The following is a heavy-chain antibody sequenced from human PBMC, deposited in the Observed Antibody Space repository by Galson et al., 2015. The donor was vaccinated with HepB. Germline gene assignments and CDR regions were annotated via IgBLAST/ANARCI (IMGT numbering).Heavy chain of an antibody. CDR2: ISWNSGGI. V-gene: IGHV3-9*01. CDR3: AKGGIAAAGPIDY. CDR1: GFTFDDYA. J-gene: IGHJ4*02. Sequence: SLRLSCAASGFTFDDYAMHWVRQAPGKGLEWVSGISWNSGGIGYADSVKGRFTISRDNAKNSLYLQMNSLRAEDTALYYCAKGGIAAAGPIDYWGQGTLVTVSS. D-gene: IGHD6-13*01.